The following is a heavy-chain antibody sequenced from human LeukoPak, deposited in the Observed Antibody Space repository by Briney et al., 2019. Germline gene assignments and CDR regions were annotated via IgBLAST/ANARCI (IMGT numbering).Heavy chain of an antibody. D-gene: IGHD6-6*01. V-gene: IGHV4-59*11. Sequence: PSETLSLTCSVSGGSINSHYWSWIRQPPGKRLEWIGYIFNTGNTNYNPSLASRVTMSVDTSRAQFFLRLSPVTAADTAIYYCASRPADTTWHGVFDYWSQGMLVTVSS. CDR3: ASRPADTTWHGVFDY. CDR2: IFNTGNT. J-gene: IGHJ4*02. CDR1: GGSINSHY.